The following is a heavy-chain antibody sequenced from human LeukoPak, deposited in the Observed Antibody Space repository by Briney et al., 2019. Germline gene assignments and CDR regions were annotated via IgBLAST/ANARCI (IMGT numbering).Heavy chain of an antibody. Sequence: PGGSLRLSCAASGFTFSSYEMNWVRQAPGKGLEGVSYINSSGSTIYYADSVKGRFTISRDNAKSSLYLQMNSLRAEDTAVYYCARDHPSDILTGYYSFDYWGQGTLVTVSS. CDR3: ARDHPSDILTGYYSFDY. CDR1: GFTFSSYE. J-gene: IGHJ4*02. V-gene: IGHV3-48*03. CDR2: INSSGSTI. D-gene: IGHD3-9*01.